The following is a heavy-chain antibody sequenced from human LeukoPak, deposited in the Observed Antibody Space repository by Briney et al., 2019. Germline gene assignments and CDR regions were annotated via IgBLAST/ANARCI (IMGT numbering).Heavy chain of an antibody. Sequence: GGSLRLSCAASGFTFSNAWMSWVRQAPGKGLEWVGRIKSKTDGGTTDYAAPVKGRFTISRDHSKNTLYLQKNSLKTEDTAVYYCTTDWEHSYGRYFYYSGQGNLVTVSS. CDR3: TTDWEHSYGRYFYY. CDR1: GFTFSNAW. J-gene: IGHJ4*02. CDR2: IKSKTDGGTT. D-gene: IGHD5-18*01. V-gene: IGHV3-15*01.